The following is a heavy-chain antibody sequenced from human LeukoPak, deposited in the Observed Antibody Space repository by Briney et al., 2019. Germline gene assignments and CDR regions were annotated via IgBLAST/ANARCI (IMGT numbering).Heavy chain of an antibody. V-gene: IGHV4-38-2*02. CDR1: GYSISSGYY. CDR3: ARGSPYDFWSGYYSFGWFDP. J-gene: IGHJ5*02. CDR2: IYHSGST. Sequence: SETLSLTCTVSGYSISSGYYWGWIRQPPGKGLEWIGEIYHSGSTNYNPSLKSRVTISVDKSKNQFSLKLSSVTAADTAVYYCARGSPYDFWSGYYSFGWFDPWGQGTLVTVSS. D-gene: IGHD3-3*01.